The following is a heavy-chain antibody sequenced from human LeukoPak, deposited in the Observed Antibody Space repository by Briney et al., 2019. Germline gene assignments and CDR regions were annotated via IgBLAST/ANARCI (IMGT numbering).Heavy chain of an antibody. CDR2: IIPIFGTA. CDR3: ARDQDSYGFDY. Sequence: SVKVSCKASGGTFSSYTISWVRQAPEQGLEWMGGIIPIFGTANYAQKFQGRVTITTDESTSTAYMELSSLRSEDTAVYYCARDQDSYGFDYWGQGTLVTVSS. CDR1: GGTFSSYT. J-gene: IGHJ4*02. D-gene: IGHD5-18*01. V-gene: IGHV1-69*05.